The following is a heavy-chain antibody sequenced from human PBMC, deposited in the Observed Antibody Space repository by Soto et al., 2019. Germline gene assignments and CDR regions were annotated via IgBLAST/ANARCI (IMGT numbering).Heavy chain of an antibody. D-gene: IGHD3-22*01. V-gene: IGHV3-74*01. Sequence: GGSLRLSCAASGFTFGSHWMHWVRQAPGKGLVWVSRINTDRSTTTYADSVKGRFTISRDNARNTLYLQMDSLRGEDTAVYYCARFGTYYDTSGYLYWGQGALVTVSS. CDR2: INTDRSTT. CDR1: GFTFGSHW. J-gene: IGHJ4*02. CDR3: ARFGTYYDTSGYLY.